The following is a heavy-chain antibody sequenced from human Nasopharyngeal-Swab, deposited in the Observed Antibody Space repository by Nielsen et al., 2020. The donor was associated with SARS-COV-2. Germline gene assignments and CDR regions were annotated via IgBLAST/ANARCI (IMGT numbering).Heavy chain of an antibody. V-gene: IGHV3-23*01. J-gene: IGHJ6*02. D-gene: IGHD3-10*01. Sequence: WIRQPPGKGLERVSAISGSGGSTYYADSVKGRFTISRDNSKNTLYLQMNSLRAEDTAVYYCAKLIEEGSGSYYALYYYYGLDVWGQGTTVTVSS. CDR3: AKLIEEGSGSYYALYYYYGLDV. CDR2: ISGSGGST.